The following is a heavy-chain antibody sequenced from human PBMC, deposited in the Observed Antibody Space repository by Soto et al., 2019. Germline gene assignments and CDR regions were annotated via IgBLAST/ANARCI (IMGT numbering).Heavy chain of an antibody. Sequence: QVQLMQPGGEVKKPGASVKISCKASGYTFSDYGINWVRQAPGQGLEWMGWISAHNRNTNYAQNLQGVVTMTLDSSTTTAYMELRSLTSDDTAVYHFASVFTMLRERGREVWGQGTTVTVS. V-gene: IGHV1-18*04. D-gene: IGHD3-10*01. CDR1: GYTFSDYG. CDR2: ISAHNRNT. CDR3: ASVFTMLRERGREV. J-gene: IGHJ6*02.